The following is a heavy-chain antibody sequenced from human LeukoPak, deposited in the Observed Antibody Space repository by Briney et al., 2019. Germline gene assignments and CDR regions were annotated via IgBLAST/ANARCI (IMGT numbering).Heavy chain of an antibody. Sequence: VASVKVSCKASGGTFSSYAISWVRQAPGQGLEWMGGIIPIFGTANYAQKFQGRVTITADESTSTAYMELSSLRSEDTAVYYCARATYYYDSSGYYVWYYFDYWGQGTLVTVSS. V-gene: IGHV1-69*13. CDR2: IIPIFGTA. J-gene: IGHJ4*02. CDR1: GGTFSSYA. CDR3: ARATYYYDSSGYYVWYYFDY. D-gene: IGHD3-22*01.